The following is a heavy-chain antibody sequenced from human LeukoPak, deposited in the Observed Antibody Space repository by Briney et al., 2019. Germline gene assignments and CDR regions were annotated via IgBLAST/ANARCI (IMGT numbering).Heavy chain of an antibody. D-gene: IGHD6-13*01. CDR3: ARRLSKQLGRYFDL. J-gene: IGHJ2*01. V-gene: IGHV4-39*01. Sequence: PSETLSLTCTVSGGSISSSSYYWGWIRQPPGKGLEWIGSIYYSGSTYYNPSLKSRVTISVDMSKNQFSLKLSSVTAADTAVYYCARRLSKQLGRYFDLWGRGTLVTVSS. CDR2: IYYSGST. CDR1: GGSISSSSYY.